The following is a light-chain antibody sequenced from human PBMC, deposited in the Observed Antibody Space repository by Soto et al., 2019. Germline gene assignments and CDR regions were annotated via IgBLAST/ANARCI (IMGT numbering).Light chain of an antibody. Sequence: QSALTQPASVSGSPGQSIAISCTGTSSDVGSYTYVSWYQQHPGKAPKHMIFDVSNRPSGVSDRFSGSTSGNTASLTISGLQADDEADYYCSSYTISSTYVFGTGTKLTVL. CDR2: DVS. CDR3: SSYTISSTYV. V-gene: IGLV2-14*01. J-gene: IGLJ1*01. CDR1: SSDVGSYTY.